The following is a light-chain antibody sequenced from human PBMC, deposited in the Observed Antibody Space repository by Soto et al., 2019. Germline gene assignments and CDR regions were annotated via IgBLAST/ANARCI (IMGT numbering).Light chain of an antibody. Sequence: QSVLTQPRSVSGSPGQSVTISCTGTSSDVGGYNYVSWYQQHPGKAPKLMIYGVSKRPSGVPDRFSGSKSGNTASLTISGLQAEDEADYYCCSYAGSYTPVVFGGGTQLTVL. J-gene: IGLJ2*01. CDR3: CSYAGSYTPVV. CDR1: SSDVGGYNY. CDR2: GVS. V-gene: IGLV2-11*01.